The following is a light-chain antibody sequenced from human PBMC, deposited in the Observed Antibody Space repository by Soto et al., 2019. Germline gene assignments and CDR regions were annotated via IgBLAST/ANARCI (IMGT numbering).Light chain of an antibody. V-gene: IGLV2-23*01. CDR1: SSDAGNYNF. CDR2: EDS. CDR3: CSYAGSCTSWV. Sequence: QSALTQPASVSGSPGQSITISCTGTSSDAGNYNFVSWYQQHPGKAPKVIIYEDSTRPSGVSNRISGSKSGNTASLTISGLQAEDEADYYCCSYAGSCTSWVFGGGTKPTVL. J-gene: IGLJ3*02.